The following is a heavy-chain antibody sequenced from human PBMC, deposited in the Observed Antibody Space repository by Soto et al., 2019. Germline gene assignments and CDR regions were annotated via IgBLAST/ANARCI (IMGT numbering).Heavy chain of an antibody. CDR1: GGSISSSSYY. CDR3: ARDSIAVADHYYYYGMDV. V-gene: IGHV4-39*02. CDR2: IYYSGST. J-gene: IGHJ6*02. D-gene: IGHD6-19*01. Sequence: PSETLSLTCTVSGGSISSSSYYWGWIRQPPGKGLEWIGSIYYSGSTYYNPSLKSRVTISVDTSKNQFSLKLSSVPAADTAVYYCARDSIAVADHYYYYGMDVWGQGTTVTVS.